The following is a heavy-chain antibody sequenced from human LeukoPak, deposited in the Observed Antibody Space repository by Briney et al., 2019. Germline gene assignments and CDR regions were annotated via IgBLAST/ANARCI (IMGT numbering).Heavy chain of an antibody. CDR1: GYIFTSYW. Sequence: GESLNISCTGSGYIFTSYWIGWVRQMRGKGLEWMGIIYPVDSDTRYSPSFQGQVTISADKSIITSYLKWSILKASDTAMYYCARSSYGYYFDYWGQGTLVTVSS. CDR2: IYPVDSDT. CDR3: ARSSYGYYFDY. D-gene: IGHD5-18*01. J-gene: IGHJ4*02. V-gene: IGHV5-51*01.